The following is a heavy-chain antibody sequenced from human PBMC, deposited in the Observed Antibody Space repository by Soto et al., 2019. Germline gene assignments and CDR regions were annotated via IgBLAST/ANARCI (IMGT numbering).Heavy chain of an antibody. CDR1: GFTFSTYA. CDR3: ARDRPSPYCSSTSCSSYFDY. CDR2: ISYDGSNK. V-gene: IGHV3-30-3*01. D-gene: IGHD2-2*01. J-gene: IGHJ4*02. Sequence: GGSLRLSCAASGFTFSTYAMQWVRQAPGKGLEWVAVISYDGSNKYYADSVKGRFTISRDNSKNTLYLQMNSLRGEDTAVYYCARDRPSPYCSSTSCSSYFDYWGQGTLVTVSS.